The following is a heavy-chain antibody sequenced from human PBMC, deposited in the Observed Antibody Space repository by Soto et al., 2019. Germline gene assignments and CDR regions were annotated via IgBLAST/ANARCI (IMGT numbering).Heavy chain of an antibody. CDR2: IIPILGIA. CDR3: GRDRGGPDDY. J-gene: IGHJ4*02. D-gene: IGHD3-10*01. V-gene: IGHV1-69*08. Sequence: QVQLVQSGAEVKKPGSSVKVSCKASGGTFSSYTISWVRQAPGQGLEWMGRIIPILGIANYAQKFQGRVTITAHKPTSTAYMELSSLRSEDTAVYYCGRDRGGPDDYWGQGTLVTVSS. CDR1: GGTFSSYT.